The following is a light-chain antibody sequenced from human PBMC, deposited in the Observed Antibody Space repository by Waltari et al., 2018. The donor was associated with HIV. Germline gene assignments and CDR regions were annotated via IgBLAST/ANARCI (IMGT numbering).Light chain of an antibody. CDR3: QQYNNWPPRP. V-gene: IGKV3D-15*01. CDR1: QSISNS. Sequence: EIVMTQSPATLSVSPGERATLSCRASQSISNSLAWYQQKPGQAPRLLIYGASTRSPRIPTRFSGSGSGTEFTLTISSLQSEDFAVYYCQQYNNWPPRPFGQGTKLEIK. J-gene: IGKJ2*01. CDR2: GAS.